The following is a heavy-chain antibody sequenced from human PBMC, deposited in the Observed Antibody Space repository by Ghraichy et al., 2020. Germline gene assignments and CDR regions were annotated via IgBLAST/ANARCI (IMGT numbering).Heavy chain of an antibody. CDR3: ARRDVDTAMVTDY. J-gene: IGHJ4*02. CDR2: INHSGST. V-gene: IGHV4-34*01. CDR1: GGSFSGYY. D-gene: IGHD5-18*01. Sequence: SETLSLTCAVYGGSFSGYYWSWIRQPPGKGLEWIGEINHSGSTNYNPSLKSRVTISVDTSKNQFSLKLSSVTAADTAVYYCARRDVDTAMVTDYWGQGTLVTVSS.